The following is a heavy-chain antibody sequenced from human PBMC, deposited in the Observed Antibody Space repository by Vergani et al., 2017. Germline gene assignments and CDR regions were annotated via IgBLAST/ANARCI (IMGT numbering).Heavy chain of an antibody. V-gene: IGHV1-2*02. Sequence: QVQLVQSGAEVKTPGASVKVSCKASGYTFTGYYLHWVRQAPGQGLEWMGWINPNSGGTNYAQKFQGRVTITRDTSISTAYMELSRLRSDDTAVYYCARDGEYCSGGSGYVDYWGQGTLVTVSS. D-gene: IGHD2-15*01. J-gene: IGHJ4*02. CDR2: INPNSGGT. CDR1: GYTFTGYY. CDR3: ARDGEYCSGGSGYVDY.